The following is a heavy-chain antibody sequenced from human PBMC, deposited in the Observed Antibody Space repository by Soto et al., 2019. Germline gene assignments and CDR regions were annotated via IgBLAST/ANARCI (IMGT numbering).Heavy chain of an antibody. CDR1: GFTFSSYW. CDR3: ARDLGYCTNGVCHNWFDP. D-gene: IGHD2-8*01. Sequence: GGSLRLSCAASGFTFSSYWMHWVRQAPGKELVRVSRINSDGSSTSYADSVKGRFTNSRDNDKNTVYLQMNSLRAEDTAVYYCARDLGYCTNGVCHNWFDPWGQGTLVTVSS. CDR2: INSDGSST. V-gene: IGHV3-74*01. J-gene: IGHJ5*02.